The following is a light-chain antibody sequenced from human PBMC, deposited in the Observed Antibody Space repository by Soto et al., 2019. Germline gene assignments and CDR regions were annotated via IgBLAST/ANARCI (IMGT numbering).Light chain of an antibody. J-gene: IGKJ2*01. V-gene: IGKV3-20*01. CDR2: AAS. CDR3: QQYGSSLYT. Sequence: EIVLTQSPGTLSLSPGERATLSCRASQSVSSSYLAWYQQKPGQAPRLLIYAASSRATGIPDRFSGSGSGPDFTLTISRLEPEDFAVYYCQQYGSSLYTFGPGTKLEI. CDR1: QSVSSSY.